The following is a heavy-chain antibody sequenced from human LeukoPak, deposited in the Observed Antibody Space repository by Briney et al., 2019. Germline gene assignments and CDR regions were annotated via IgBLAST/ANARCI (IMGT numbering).Heavy chain of an antibody. CDR1: GFTFSGYS. V-gene: IGHV3-48*01. CDR2: ISSSSSTI. CDR3: ALVVYYYGSGSYSPFDY. D-gene: IGHD3-10*01. J-gene: IGHJ4*02. Sequence: GGSLRLSCAASGFTFSGYSMNWVRQAPGKGLEWVSYISSSSSTIYYADSVKGRFTISRDNSKNTLYLQMNSLRAEDTAVYYCALVVYYYGSGSYSPFDYWGQGTLVTVSS.